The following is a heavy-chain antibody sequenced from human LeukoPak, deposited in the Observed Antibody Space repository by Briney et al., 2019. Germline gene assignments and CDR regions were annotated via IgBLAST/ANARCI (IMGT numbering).Heavy chain of an antibody. D-gene: IGHD4-11*01. CDR3: VKRVDYSEKYYFDS. J-gene: IGHJ4*02. V-gene: IGHV3-30*18. CDR2: MSSDGIRS. Sequence: GGSLRLSCATSGFTFRMSGVHWVRQAPGKGLEWVALMSSDGIRSYYADSVKGRFTISRDNSENTLSLQMNSLRADDTAVYYCVKRVDYSEKYYFDSWGRGTLVTVSS. CDR1: GFTFRMSG.